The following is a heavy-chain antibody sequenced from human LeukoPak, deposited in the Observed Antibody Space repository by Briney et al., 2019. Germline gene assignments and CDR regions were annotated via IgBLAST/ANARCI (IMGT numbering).Heavy chain of an antibody. J-gene: IGHJ6*02. Sequence: SVKFSCKAYGGTLSSYSISWVRQAPGQRLEWMGGIIPIFGTANYAQKFQGRVTITADESTSTAYMELSNLRSEDTAVYYCARDPRVYYYYGMDVWGQGTTVTVSS. CDR2: IIPIFGTA. V-gene: IGHV1-69*13. CDR3: ARDPRVYYYYGMDV. CDR1: GGTLSSYS. D-gene: IGHD6-13*01.